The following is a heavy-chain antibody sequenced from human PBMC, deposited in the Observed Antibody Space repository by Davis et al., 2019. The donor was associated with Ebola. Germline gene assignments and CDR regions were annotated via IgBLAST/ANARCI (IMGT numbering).Heavy chain of an antibody. CDR2: VIPILGTA. CDR1: GGTFSNYT. CDR3: ATDKLAAGGFDY. J-gene: IGHJ4*02. D-gene: IGHD6-13*01. Sequence: AASVKVSCKASGGTFSNYTFHWVRQAPGQGLEWMGRVIPILGTADYAQRFQGRVTITADTSTHTAYMELSSLRSEDTAVYYCATDKLAAGGFDYWGQGTLVTVSS. V-gene: IGHV1-69*08.